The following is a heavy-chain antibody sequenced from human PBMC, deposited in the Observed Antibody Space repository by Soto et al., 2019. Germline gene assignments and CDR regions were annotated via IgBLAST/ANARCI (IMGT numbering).Heavy chain of an antibody. CDR1: GFTFSSYA. CDR2: ISSKGGST. J-gene: IGHJ3*02. V-gene: IGHV3-64D*08. Sequence: GGSLRLSCSASGFTFSSYAMHWFRQAPGKGLEYVSAISSKGGSTYYADSVKGRFTISRDNSKNTLYLQMSSLRAEDTAVYYCVKASRITMIVVVPDAFDIWGQGTMVTVSS. CDR3: VKASRITMIVVVPDAFDI. D-gene: IGHD3-22*01.